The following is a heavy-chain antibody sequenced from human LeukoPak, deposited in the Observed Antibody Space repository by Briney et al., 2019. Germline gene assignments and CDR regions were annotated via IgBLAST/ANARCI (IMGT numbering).Heavy chain of an antibody. CDR3: ARGATRPRFDY. J-gene: IGHJ4*02. CDR1: GVSISSGGYS. D-gene: IGHD1-14*01. CDR2: IYHSGST. Sequence: SETLSLTCAVSGVSISSGGYSWSWIRQPPGKGLEWIGYIYHSGSTYYNPSLKSRVTISVDRSKNQFSLKLISVTAADTAVYYCARGATRPRFDYWGQGTLVTVSS. V-gene: IGHV4-30-2*01.